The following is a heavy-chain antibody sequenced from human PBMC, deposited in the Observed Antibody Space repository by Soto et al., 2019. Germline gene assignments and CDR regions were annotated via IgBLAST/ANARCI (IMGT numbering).Heavy chain of an antibody. J-gene: IGHJ4*02. V-gene: IGHV5-51*01. CDR2: IYPGDSDT. CDR1: GYTFSSSW. CDR3: AREWFLDS. D-gene: IGHD3-3*01. Sequence: GESLKISCKGSGYTFSSSWIAWVRQMPGKGLEWMGIIYPGDSDTRYSPSFQGQVTMSVDKSISTAYLQWNSLKASDTAMYYCAREWFLDSWGQGTLVTVSS.